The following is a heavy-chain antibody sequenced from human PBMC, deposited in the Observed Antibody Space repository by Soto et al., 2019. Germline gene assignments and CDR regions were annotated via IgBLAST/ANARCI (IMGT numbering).Heavy chain of an antibody. CDR1: GFSLSTGGMC. V-gene: IGHV2-70*01. D-gene: IGHD1-26*01. CDR2: IDWDDTK. CDR3: ARTLVGATHISHSYYYC. J-gene: IGHJ4*02. Sequence: SGPTLVNPTQTLTLTCAFSGFSLSTGGMCVSWIRQPPGKALEWLALIDWDDTKYYSTSLKSRLTISKDTSKNQLALTMTNMGPVDTATYYCARTLVGATHISHSYYYCWGQGTLVTVSS.